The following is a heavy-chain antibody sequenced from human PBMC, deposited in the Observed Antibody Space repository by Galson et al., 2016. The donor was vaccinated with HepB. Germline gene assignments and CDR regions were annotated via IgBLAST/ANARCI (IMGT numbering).Heavy chain of an antibody. Sequence: SLRLSCAASGFSFSTAWMNWVRQAPWRGLEWVGRIKSKTDGGTTDYAAPVKGRFTISRDDSKHTLYLQMNSLKTEDTAVYYCSEYGDSELDLDYWGQGTLVTVSS. CDR3: SEYGDSELDLDY. D-gene: IGHD4-17*01. V-gene: IGHV3-15*01. CDR2: IKSKTDGGTT. J-gene: IGHJ4*02. CDR1: GFSFSTAW.